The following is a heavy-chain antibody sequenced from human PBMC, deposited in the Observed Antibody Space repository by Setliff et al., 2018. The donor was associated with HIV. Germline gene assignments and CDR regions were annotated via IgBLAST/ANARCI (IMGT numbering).Heavy chain of an antibody. D-gene: IGHD3-3*01. Sequence: PGGSLRLSCETSGFTFSYYGMHWVRQAPGKGLEWVAVIWYDGSQKYYSDSVKGRFTISRDNSKSTVYLEMKRLRDEDTAVYFCARDREYYNFRSGLFDYWGQGSLVTVSS. CDR2: IWYDGSQK. J-gene: IGHJ4*01. CDR1: GFTFSYYG. V-gene: IGHV3-33*08. CDR3: ARDREYYNFRSGLFDY.